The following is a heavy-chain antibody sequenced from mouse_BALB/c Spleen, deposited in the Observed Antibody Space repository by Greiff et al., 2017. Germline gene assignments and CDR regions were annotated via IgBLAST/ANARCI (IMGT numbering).Heavy chain of an antibody. D-gene: IGHD2-14*01. V-gene: IGHV5-17*02. CDR2: ISSGSSTI. CDR1: GFTFSSFG. J-gene: IGHJ3*01. CDR3: ARFYRYDEGPFAY. Sequence: EVKLVESGGGLVQPGGSRKLSCAASGFTFSSFGMHWVRQAPEKGLEWVAYISSGSSTIYYADTVKGRFTISRDNPKNTLFLQMTSLRSEDTAMYYCARFYRYDEGPFAYWGQGTLVTVSA.